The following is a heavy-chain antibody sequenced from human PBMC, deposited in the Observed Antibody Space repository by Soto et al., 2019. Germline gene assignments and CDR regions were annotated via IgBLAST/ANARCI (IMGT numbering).Heavy chain of an antibody. CDR1: GGSISSGGYY. Sequence: QVQLQESGPGLVKPSQTLSLTCTVSGGSISSGGYYWSWIRQHPGKGLEWIGYIYYSGSTYYNPSLKGRVTISVDTSKNQFSLKLSSATAADTAVYYCARSPEATVTAFDYWGQGTLVTVSS. CDR3: ARSPEATVTAFDY. D-gene: IGHD4-17*01. CDR2: IYYSGST. J-gene: IGHJ4*02. V-gene: IGHV4-31*03.